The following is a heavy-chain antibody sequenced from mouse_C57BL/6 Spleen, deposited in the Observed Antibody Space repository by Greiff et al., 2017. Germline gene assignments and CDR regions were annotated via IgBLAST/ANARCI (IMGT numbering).Heavy chain of an antibody. V-gene: IGHV1-50*01. CDR1: GYTFTSYW. Sequence: VQLKQPGAELVKPGASVKLSCKASGYTFTSYWMQWVKQRPGQGLEWIGEIDPSDSYTNYNQKFKGKATLTVDTSSSTAYMQLSSLTSEDSAVYYCARGDSLFDYWGQGTTLTVSS. CDR3: ARGDSLFDY. J-gene: IGHJ2*01. CDR2: IDPSDSYT.